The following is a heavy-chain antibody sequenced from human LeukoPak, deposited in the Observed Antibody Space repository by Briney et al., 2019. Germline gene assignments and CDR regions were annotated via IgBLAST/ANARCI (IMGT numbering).Heavy chain of an antibody. CDR2: IYDSGST. CDR3: ARDCSGGSCYGAFDI. V-gene: IGHV4-30-4*01. Sequence: SETLSLTCTVSGASIRSGDYYWSWIRQPPGKGLEWNGYIYDSGSTYYNPSLKSRITISVDTSENRFSLKLSSVTATGTAVYYCARDCSGGSCYGAFDIWGQGTMVTVSS. CDR1: GASIRSGDYY. D-gene: IGHD2-15*01. J-gene: IGHJ3*02.